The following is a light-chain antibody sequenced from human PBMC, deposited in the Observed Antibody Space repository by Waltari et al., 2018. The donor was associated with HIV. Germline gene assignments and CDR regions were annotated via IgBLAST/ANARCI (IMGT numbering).Light chain of an antibody. Sequence: EIVLTQSPPLRSLSRGARASLSCRASQSVSSFLAWFQQKPGLAPRLLISDASTRATGIPARFSGSGSWTDFTLTISSLEPEDFAVYYCQQRSDWPRLTFGGGTKVEIK. CDR3: QQRSDWPRLT. CDR2: DAS. CDR1: QSVSSF. J-gene: IGKJ4*01. V-gene: IGKV3-11*01.